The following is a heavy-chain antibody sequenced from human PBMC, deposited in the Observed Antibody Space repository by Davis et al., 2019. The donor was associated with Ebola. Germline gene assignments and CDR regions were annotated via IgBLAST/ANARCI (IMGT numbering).Heavy chain of an antibody. J-gene: IGHJ4*02. Sequence: GESLKISCAASGFTFSSYSMNWVRQAPGKGLEWVSVIYSGGSTYYADSVKGRFTISRDNSKNSLYLQMNNLRAEDTAVYYCAREEMATLYWGQGTLVTVSS. CDR2: IYSGGST. V-gene: IGHV3-66*01. CDR1: GFTFSSYS. D-gene: IGHD5-24*01. CDR3: AREEMATLY.